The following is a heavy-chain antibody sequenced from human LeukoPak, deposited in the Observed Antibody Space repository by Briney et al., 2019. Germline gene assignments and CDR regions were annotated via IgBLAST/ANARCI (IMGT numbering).Heavy chain of an antibody. J-gene: IGHJ4*02. V-gene: IGHV4-34*01. CDR3: ARGLPDTYVLLWFGELSAVGFDY. D-gene: IGHD3-10*01. CDR1: GFTVSSNY. Sequence: AGGSLRLSCAASGFTVSSNYMSWIRQPPGKGLVWIGEINHSGSTNYNPSLKSRVTISVDTSKNQFSLKLSSVTAADTAVYYCARGLPDTYVLLWFGELSAVGFDYWGQGTLVTVSS. CDR2: INHSGST.